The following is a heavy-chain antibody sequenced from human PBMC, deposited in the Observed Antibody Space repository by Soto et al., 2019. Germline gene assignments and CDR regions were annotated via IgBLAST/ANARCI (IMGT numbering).Heavy chain of an antibody. CDR2: IIPIFGTA. CDR1: GGTFSSYA. J-gene: IGHJ4*02. Sequence: SVKVSCKASGGTFSSYAISWVRQAPGQGLEWMGGIIPIFGTANYAQKFQGRVTITADESTSTAYMELSSLRSEDTAVYYCARDAVTDMDLWDWGQGTLVTVFS. V-gene: IGHV1-69*13. CDR3: ARDAVTDMDLWD. D-gene: IGHD5-18*01.